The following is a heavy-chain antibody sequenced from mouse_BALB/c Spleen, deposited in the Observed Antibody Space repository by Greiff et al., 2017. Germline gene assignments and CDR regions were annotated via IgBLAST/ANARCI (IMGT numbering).Heavy chain of an antibody. D-gene: IGHD2-1*01. CDR2: ISYSGST. Sequence: EVQVVESGPSLVKPSQTLSLTCSVTGDSITSGYWNWIRKFPGNKLEYMGYISYSGSTYYNPSLKSRISITRDTSKNQYYLQLNSVTTEDTATYYCARKGYGNYVPMDYWGQGTSVTVSS. CDR3: ARKGYGNYVPMDY. J-gene: IGHJ4*01. CDR1: GDSITSGY. V-gene: IGHV3-8*02.